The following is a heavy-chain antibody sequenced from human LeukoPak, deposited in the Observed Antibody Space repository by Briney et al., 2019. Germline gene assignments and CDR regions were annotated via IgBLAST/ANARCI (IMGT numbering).Heavy chain of an antibody. CDR2: IYSNTSA. CDR3: ARGTVTMVDY. V-gene: IGHV3-66*01. D-gene: IGHD3-10*01. Sequence: GGSLRLSCAASGFTISYNYMSWVRQAPGKGLQWVSVIYSNTSAYYADSVKGRFTISRHNSKNTLFLQMNSLRAGDTAVYYCARGTVTMVDYWGQGTLVTVSS. J-gene: IGHJ4*02. CDR1: GFTISYNY.